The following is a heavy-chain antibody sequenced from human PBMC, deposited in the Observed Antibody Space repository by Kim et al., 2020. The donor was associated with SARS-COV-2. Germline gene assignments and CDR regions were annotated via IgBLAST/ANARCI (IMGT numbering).Heavy chain of an antibody. CDR1: GFTFSSYG. J-gene: IGHJ6*02. CDR2: IWYDGSNK. V-gene: IGHV3-33*01. D-gene: IGHD3-16*01. CDR3: ARDGSGGSLYYYGMDV. Sequence: GGSLRLSCAASGFTFSSYGMHWVRQAPGKGLEWVAVIWYDGSNKYYADSVKGRFTISRDNSKNTLYLQMNSLRAEDTAVYYCARDGSGGSLYYYGMDVWGQGTTVTVSS.